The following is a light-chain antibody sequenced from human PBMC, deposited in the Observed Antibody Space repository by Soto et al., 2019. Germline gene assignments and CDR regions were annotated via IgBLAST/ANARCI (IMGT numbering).Light chain of an antibody. Sequence: DIQMTQSPTTLSASVGDRVTITCRASHSIIKWLAWYQQKPGKAPKLLIYEASSLQGVVPSRFSGSGSGTEFTLTSSSLQPDDFATYYSQQYNTVLTFVGGTKVEIK. CDR3: QQYNTVLT. V-gene: IGKV1-5*03. J-gene: IGKJ4*01. CDR1: HSIIKW. CDR2: EAS.